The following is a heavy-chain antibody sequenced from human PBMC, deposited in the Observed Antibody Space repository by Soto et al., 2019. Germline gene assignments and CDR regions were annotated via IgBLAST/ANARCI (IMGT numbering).Heavy chain of an antibody. D-gene: IGHD2-2*01. CDR2: ISSSSSYI. V-gene: IGHV3-21*01. Sequence: KPGGSLRLSCAASGFTFSSYSMNWVRQAPGKGLEWVSSISSSSSYIYYADSVKGRFTISRDNAKNSLYLQMNSLRAEDTAVYYCAPANVGPATGAFDIWGQGTMVTVSS. CDR3: APANVGPATGAFDI. J-gene: IGHJ3*02. CDR1: GFTFSSYS.